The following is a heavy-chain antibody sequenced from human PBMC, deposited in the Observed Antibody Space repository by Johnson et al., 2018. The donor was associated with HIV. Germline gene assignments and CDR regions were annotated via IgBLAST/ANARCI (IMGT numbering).Heavy chain of an antibody. D-gene: IGHD1-26*01. CDR3: ARVGATAAFDI. CDR1: GFTFSSYW. Sequence: VQLVESGGGLVQPGGSLRLSCAASGFTFSSYWMHRVRQAPGTGLEWVSGISGKSGNTGYADSVTGRFTIARDKAKNSLYLQMNSLRAEDTAVYYCARVGATAAFDIWGQGTIVTVSS. V-gene: IGHV3-74*02. J-gene: IGHJ3*02. CDR2: ISGKSGNT.